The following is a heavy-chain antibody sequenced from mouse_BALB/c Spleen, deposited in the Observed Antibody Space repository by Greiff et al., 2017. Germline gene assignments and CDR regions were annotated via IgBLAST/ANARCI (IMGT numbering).Heavy chain of an antibody. D-gene: IGHD2-14*01. Sequence: QVQLQQSGPGLVAPSQSLSITCTVSGFSLTGYGVNWVRQPPGKGLEWLGMIWGDGSTDYNSALKSRLSISKDNSKSQVFLKMNSLQTDDTARYYCAREGRYDGFDYWGQGTTLTVSS. CDR1: GFSLTGYG. CDR3: AREGRYDGFDY. CDR2: IWGDGST. V-gene: IGHV2-6-7*01. J-gene: IGHJ2*01.